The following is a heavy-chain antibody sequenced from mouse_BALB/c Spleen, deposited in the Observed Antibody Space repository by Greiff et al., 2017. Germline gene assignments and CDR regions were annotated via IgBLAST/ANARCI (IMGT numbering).Heavy chain of an antibody. J-gene: IGHJ4*01. CDR1: GYTFTSYT. CDR3: ARQVSRWLND. CDR2: INPSSGYT. Sequence: VQLQQSAAELARPGASVKMSCKASGYTFTSYTMHWVKQRPGQGLEWIGYINPSSGYTEYNQKFKDKTTLTADKSSSTAYMQLSSLTSEDSAVYYCARQVSRWLNDWGQGTSVTVSS. V-gene: IGHV1-4*02. D-gene: IGHD2-3*01.